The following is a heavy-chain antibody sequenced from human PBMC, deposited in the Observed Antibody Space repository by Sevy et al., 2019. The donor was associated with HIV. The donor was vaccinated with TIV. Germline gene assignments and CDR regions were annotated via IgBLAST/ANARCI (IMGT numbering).Heavy chain of an antibody. D-gene: IGHD2-15*01. Sequence: GGSLRLTCAASGFTFTSYGMHWVRQAPGKGLEWVAVISYDGSNKYYADSVKGRFTISRDNSKNTLYLQMNSLRAEDTAVYYCAKDQGWELRRGFDYWDQGTLVTVSS. J-gene: IGHJ4*02. V-gene: IGHV3-30*18. CDR1: GFTFTSYG. CDR3: AKDQGWELRRGFDY. CDR2: ISYDGSNK.